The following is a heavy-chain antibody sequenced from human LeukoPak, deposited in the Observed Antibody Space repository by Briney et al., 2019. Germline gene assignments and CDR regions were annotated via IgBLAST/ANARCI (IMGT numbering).Heavy chain of an antibody. CDR2: ISGSGDST. V-gene: IGHV3-23*01. CDR3: ASGAYYYDSSGYYPFDY. CDR1: GFTFSSYA. Sequence: PGGSLRLSCAASGFTFSSYAMTWVRQAPGKGLEWVSAISGSGDSTYYADSVKGRFTISRDNSKNTLYLQMNSLRAEDTAVYYCASGAYYYDSSGYYPFDYWGQGTLVTVSS. D-gene: IGHD3-22*01. J-gene: IGHJ4*02.